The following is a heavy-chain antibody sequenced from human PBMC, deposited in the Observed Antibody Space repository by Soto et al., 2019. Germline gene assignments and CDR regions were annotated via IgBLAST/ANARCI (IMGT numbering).Heavy chain of an antibody. D-gene: IGHD1-20*01. CDR1: GASISGSYYY. J-gene: IGHJ4*02. V-gene: IGHV4-39*01. CDR2: VFYTGFT. CDR3: ATSQKGYNWNYFDH. Sequence: SETLSLTCAVSGASISGSYYYWAWLRQSPGKGPEWIGSVFYTGFTSYNPSLESRVSVSVDTSRSQFSLKLSAVTAADAAVYYCATSQKGYNWNYFDHWGQGALVTVSS.